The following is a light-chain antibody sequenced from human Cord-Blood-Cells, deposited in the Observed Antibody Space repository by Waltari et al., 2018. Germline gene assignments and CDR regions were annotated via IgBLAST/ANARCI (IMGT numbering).Light chain of an antibody. V-gene: IGLV2-23*01. J-gene: IGLJ3*02. CDR2: EGS. Sequence: QSALTQPASVSGSPGQSITISCTGPSSDVGSYNLVSWYQQHPGKAPKLTIYEGSKRPSGVSNRFSGSKSGNTASLTISGLQAEDEADFYCCSYAGSSTWVFGGGTKLTVL. CDR1: SSDVGSYNL. CDR3: CSYAGSSTWV.